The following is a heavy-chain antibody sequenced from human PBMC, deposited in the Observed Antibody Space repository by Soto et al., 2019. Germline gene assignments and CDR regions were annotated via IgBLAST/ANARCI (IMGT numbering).Heavy chain of an antibody. Sequence: EVQLLESGGGLVQPGGSLRLSCAASGFTFSSYAMSWVRQAPGKGLEWVSTISGSGGSTYYADSVKGRFTISRDNSKNTLYLQMNSLRAEDTAVYYCAKDLRYVSSVIYGMDVWGQGTTVTVSS. D-gene: IGHD3-22*01. CDR2: ISGSGGST. CDR3: AKDLRYVSSVIYGMDV. J-gene: IGHJ6*02. CDR1: GFTFSSYA. V-gene: IGHV3-23*01.